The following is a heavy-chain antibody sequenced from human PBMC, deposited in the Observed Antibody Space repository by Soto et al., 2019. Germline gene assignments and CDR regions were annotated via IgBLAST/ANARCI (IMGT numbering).Heavy chain of an antibody. J-gene: IGHJ4*02. CDR1: GFTFSSYG. V-gene: IGHV3-30*18. CDR2: ISYDGGNK. Sequence: GGSLRLSCAASGFTFSSYGMHWVRQAPGKGLEWVAVISYDGGNKYYADSVKGRFTISRDNSKNTLYLQMNSLRAEDTAVYYCAKTPQGGIVGATTFDYWGQGTLVTVSS. CDR3: AKTPQGGIVGATTFDY. D-gene: IGHD1-26*01.